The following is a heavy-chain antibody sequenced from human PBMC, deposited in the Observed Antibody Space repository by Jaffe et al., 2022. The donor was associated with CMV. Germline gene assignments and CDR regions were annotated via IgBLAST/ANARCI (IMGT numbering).Heavy chain of an antibody. J-gene: IGHJ6*02. D-gene: IGHD3-22*01. V-gene: IGHV3-48*02. CDR2: ISSSSSTI. Sequence: EVQLVESGGGLVQPGGSLRLSCAASGFTFSSYSMNWVRQAPGKGLEWVSYISSSSSTIYYADSVKGRFTISRDNAKNSLYLQMNSLRDEDTAVYYCARDRPLVVAGGYGMDVWGQGTTVTVSS. CDR1: GFTFSSYS. CDR3: ARDRPLVVAGGYGMDV.